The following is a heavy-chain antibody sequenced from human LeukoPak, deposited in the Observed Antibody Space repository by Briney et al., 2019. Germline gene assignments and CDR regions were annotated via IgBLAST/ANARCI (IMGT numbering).Heavy chain of an antibody. V-gene: IGHV4-31*03. CDR3: ARDGLSSGWWGWFDP. J-gene: IGHJ5*02. CDR1: GGSISSGGYY. D-gene: IGHD6-19*01. CDR2: IYYSGST. Sequence: SQTLSLTCTVSGGSISSGGYYWSWIRQPPGKGLEWIGYIYYSGSTYYNPSLKSRVTISVDTSKNQFSLKLSSVTAADTAVYYCARDGLSSGWWGWFDPWGQGTLVTVSS.